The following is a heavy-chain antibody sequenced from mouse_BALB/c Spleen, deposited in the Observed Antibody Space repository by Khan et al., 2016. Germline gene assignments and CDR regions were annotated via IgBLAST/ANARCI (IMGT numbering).Heavy chain of an antibody. J-gene: IGHJ2*01. Sequence: EVELVESGGGLVQPGGSRKLSCAASGFTFSGFGMHWVRQAPEKGLEWVAYISSDSSTKYYADTVKGRFTISRDKPKNTLILQMPSKRLEDTAIIYCTKDRLDYWGQGTTLTVSS. CDR1: GFTFSGFG. CDR2: ISSDSSTK. D-gene: IGHD2-14*01. CDR3: TKDRLDY. V-gene: IGHV5-17*02.